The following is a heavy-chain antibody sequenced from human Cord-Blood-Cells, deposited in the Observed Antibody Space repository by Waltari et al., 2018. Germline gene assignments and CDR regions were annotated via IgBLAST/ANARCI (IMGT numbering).Heavy chain of an antibody. CDR1: VGSISSYY. CDR3: ARDSRGGPTHP. V-gene: IGHV4-59*01. CDR2: IYYSGST. Sequence: QVQLQESGPGLVKPSETLSLTCTVSVGSISSYYLSWIRQPPGKGLEWIGYIYYSGSTNYNPSLKSRVTISVDTSKNQFSLKLSSVTAADTAVYYCARDSRGGPTHPWGQGTLVTVSS. D-gene: IGHD3-10*01. J-gene: IGHJ5*02.